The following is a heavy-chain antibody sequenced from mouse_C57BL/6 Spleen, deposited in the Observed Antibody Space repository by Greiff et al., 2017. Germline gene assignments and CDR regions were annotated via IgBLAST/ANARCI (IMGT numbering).Heavy chain of an antibody. V-gene: IGHV1-85*01. CDR2: IYPRDGST. CDR1: GYTFTSYD. J-gene: IGHJ4*01. CDR3: ARKENYYGSSYAMDY. Sequence: QVQLQQSGPELVKPGASVKLSCKASGYTFTSYDINWVKQRPGQGLEWIGWIYPRDGSTKYNEKFKGKATLTVDTSSSTAYMELHSLTSEDSAVYFCARKENYYGSSYAMDYWGQGTSVTVSS. D-gene: IGHD1-1*01.